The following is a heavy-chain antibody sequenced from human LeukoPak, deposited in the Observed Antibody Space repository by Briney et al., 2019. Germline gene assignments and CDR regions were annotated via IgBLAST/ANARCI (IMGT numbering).Heavy chain of an antibody. CDR2: TSSSGANR. D-gene: IGHD2-2*03. J-gene: IGHJ4*02. Sequence: GGSLRLSCGVSGFSFSSYEMNWVRQSPGKGLEWVSYTSSSGANRYYADSVKGRFTVSRDNAQNSLHLQMNSLRAEDTAIYYCARVGYCSSTGCYRDYWGQGALVTVSS. CDR1: GFSFSSYE. CDR3: ARVGYCSSTGCYRDY. V-gene: IGHV3-48*03.